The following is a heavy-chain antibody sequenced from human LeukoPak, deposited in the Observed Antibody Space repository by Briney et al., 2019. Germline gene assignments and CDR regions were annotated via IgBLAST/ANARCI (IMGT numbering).Heavy chain of an antibody. CDR2: ISGDSRYI. CDR3: ARACSSSSCGP. D-gene: IGHD2-15*01. Sequence: GGSLRLSCAASGFTFSSYSMNWVRQAPGKGLEWVSSISGDSRYIYYADSVKGRFTISRNNAENLLYLQMNSLRAEDTALYHCARACSSSSCGPWGQGTLVTVSS. J-gene: IGHJ5*02. V-gene: IGHV3-21*04. CDR1: GFTFSSYS.